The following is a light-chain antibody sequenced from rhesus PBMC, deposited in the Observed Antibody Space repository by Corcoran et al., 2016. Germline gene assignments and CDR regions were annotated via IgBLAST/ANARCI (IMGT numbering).Light chain of an antibody. J-gene: IGKJ4*01. CDR1: QGISTY. CDR3: QQCNSYPLT. CDR2: KAS. V-gene: IGKV1-25*01. Sequence: DIQMTQSPSSLSASVGDTVTITCRASQGISTYFAWYQQKPGTAPNLLIYKASTLSSGVPARFSGGGTGTDFTLTISSLQPEDFATYYCQQCNSYPLTFGGGTKVEIK.